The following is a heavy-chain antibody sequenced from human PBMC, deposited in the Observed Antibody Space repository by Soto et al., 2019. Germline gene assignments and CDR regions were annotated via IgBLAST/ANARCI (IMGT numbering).Heavy chain of an antibody. CDR1: GDSTSNYY. CDR2: ISYSGNT. CDR3: VCVRGKRGSAIDY. Sequence: NPSETLSLTCIISGDSTSNYYWSWIRQSPGKGLEWIGYISYSGNTNYNPSLKSRVTISVDTSKDQLSLKVTSVTAADTAMYYCVCVRGKRGSAIDYWGRGTQVTVYS. J-gene: IGHJ4*02. V-gene: IGHV4-59*01. D-gene: IGHD2-15*01.